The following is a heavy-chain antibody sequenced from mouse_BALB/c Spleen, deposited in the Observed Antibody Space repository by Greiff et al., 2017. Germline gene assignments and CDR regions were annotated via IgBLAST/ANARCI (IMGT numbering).Heavy chain of an antibody. D-gene: IGHD2-2*01. CDR1: GFTFSSFG. CDR2: ISSGSSTI. J-gene: IGHJ4*01. V-gene: IGHV5-17*02. CDR3: ARWLTAMGY. Sequence: EVQGVESGGGLVQPGGSRKLSCAASGFTFSSFGMHWVRQAPEKGLEWVAYISSGSSTIYYADTVKGRFTISRDNPKNTLFLQMTSLRSEDTAMYYCARWLTAMGYWGQGTSVTVSS.